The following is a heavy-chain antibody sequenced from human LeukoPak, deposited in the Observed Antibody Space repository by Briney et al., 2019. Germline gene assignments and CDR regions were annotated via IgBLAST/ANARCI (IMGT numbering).Heavy chain of an antibody. CDR3: ATPSGGSRRYFDY. D-gene: IGHD3-16*01. Sequence: ASVKVSCKASGGTVSSYAISWVRQVPGQGLEWMGRIIPIFGIANYAQKSQGRVTITADKSTSTAYMELSSLRSEDTAVYYCATPSGGSRRYFDYWGQGTLVTVSS. CDR1: GGTVSSYA. J-gene: IGHJ4*02. CDR2: IIPIFGIA. V-gene: IGHV1-69*04.